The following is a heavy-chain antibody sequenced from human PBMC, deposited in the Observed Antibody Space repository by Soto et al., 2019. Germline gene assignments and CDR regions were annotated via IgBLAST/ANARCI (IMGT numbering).Heavy chain of an antibody. D-gene: IGHD3-10*01. CDR2: IYYSGST. Sequence: QVQLQESGPGLVKPSQTLSLTCTVSGGSISSGGYYWSWIRQHPGKGLEWIGYIYYSGSTYYNPSLKSRVTISVDTSKNQFSLKLSSVTAADTAVYYCARDWAGGSGTKRYFDYWGQGTLVTVSS. V-gene: IGHV4-31*03. CDR1: GGSISSGGYY. J-gene: IGHJ4*02. CDR3: ARDWAGGSGTKRYFDY.